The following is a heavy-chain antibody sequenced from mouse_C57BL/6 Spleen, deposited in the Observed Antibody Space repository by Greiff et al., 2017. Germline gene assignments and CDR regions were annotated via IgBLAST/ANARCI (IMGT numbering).Heavy chain of an antibody. Sequence: QVQLQQSGAELARPGASVKMSCKASGYTFTSYTMHWVKQRPGQGLEWIGYITPSSGYPKNNQKFKDKATLTEDKASSTACIQLTSLTFRDSAVDYSARSGDYDDYYARDYWGQGTSLTVSS. J-gene: IGHJ4*01. CDR3: ARSGDYDDYYARDY. CDR1: GYTFTSYT. CDR2: ITPSSGYP. D-gene: IGHD2-4*01. V-gene: IGHV1-4*01.